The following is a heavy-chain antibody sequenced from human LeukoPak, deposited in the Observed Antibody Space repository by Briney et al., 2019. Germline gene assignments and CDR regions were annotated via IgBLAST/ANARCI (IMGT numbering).Heavy chain of an antibody. CDR1: GFTFSSYA. CDR3: ASPGSLVY. CDR2: ISYDGSNK. J-gene: IGHJ4*02. V-gene: IGHV3-30-3*01. Sequence: GGSLRLSCAASGFTFSSYAMHWVRQAPGKGLEWVAVISYDGSNKYYADSVKGRFTISRDNSKNTLYLQMNSLRAEDTAVYYCASPGSLVYWGQGTLVTVSS.